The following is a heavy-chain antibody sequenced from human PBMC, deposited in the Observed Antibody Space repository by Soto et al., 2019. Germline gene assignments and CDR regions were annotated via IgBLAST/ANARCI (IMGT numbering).Heavy chain of an antibody. Sequence: QVQLVESGGGVVQPGRSLRLSCAASGFTFSSYAMHWVRQAPCKGLEWVAVISYDGSNKYYADSVKGRFTISRDNSKNTLYLQMNRLRAEDTAVYYCARPPARAAGDAFDIWGQGTMVTVSS. V-gene: IGHV3-30-3*01. CDR3: ARPPARAAGDAFDI. CDR2: ISYDGSNK. D-gene: IGHD6-13*01. CDR1: GFTFSSYA. J-gene: IGHJ3*02.